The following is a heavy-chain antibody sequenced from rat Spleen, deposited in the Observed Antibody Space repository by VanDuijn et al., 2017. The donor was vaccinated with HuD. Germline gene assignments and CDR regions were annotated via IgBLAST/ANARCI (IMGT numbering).Heavy chain of an antibody. CDR2: IWGNGNT. V-gene: IGHV2-13*01. Sequence: QVQLKESGPGLVQPSQTLSLTCTVSGFSLFSYNIHWVRQPPGKGPEWMGVIWGNGNTNYNSALKSRLSISRDTSKSQVYLKMNSLQTEDTATYYCARSSLGGWGQGVMVTVSS. CDR3: ARSSLGG. J-gene: IGHJ2*01. D-gene: IGHD5-1*01. CDR1: GFSLFSYN.